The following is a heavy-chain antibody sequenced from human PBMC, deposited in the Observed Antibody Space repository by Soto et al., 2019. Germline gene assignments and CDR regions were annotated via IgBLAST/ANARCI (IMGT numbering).Heavy chain of an antibody. CDR2: IYYSGST. J-gene: IGHJ4*02. CDR3: ARVVHTPSLVDY. V-gene: IGHV4-59*01. D-gene: IGHD3-10*01. CDR1: GGSISSYY. Sequence: PSETLSLTCTVSGGSISSYYWSWIRQPPGKGLEWIGYIYYSGSTNYNPSLKSRVTISVDTSKNQFSLKLSSVTAADTAVYYCARVVHTPSLVDYWGQGTLVTVSS.